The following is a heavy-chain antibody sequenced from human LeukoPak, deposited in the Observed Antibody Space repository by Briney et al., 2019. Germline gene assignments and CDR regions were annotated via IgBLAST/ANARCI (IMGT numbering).Heavy chain of an antibody. Sequence: GGSLRLSCAASGFTFSSYAMHWVRQAPGKGLEWVAVISYDGSNKYYADSVKGRFTISRDNSKNTLYLQMNSLRAKDTAVYYCARAGIAVAGTVEDYYYYSYMDVWGKGTTVTVSS. J-gene: IGHJ6*03. CDR1: GFTFSSYA. D-gene: IGHD6-19*01. V-gene: IGHV3-30*04. CDR2: ISYDGSNK. CDR3: ARAGIAVAGTVEDYYYYSYMDV.